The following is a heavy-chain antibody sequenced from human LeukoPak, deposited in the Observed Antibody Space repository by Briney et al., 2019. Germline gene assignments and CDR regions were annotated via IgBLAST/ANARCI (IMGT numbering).Heavy chain of an antibody. Sequence: GESLKISCQASGYTFTNFWVAWVRQMPGKGLDVMGFIYPGDPDSTYSPSFEGQVSISADLSTTTAFLQWTSLKASDSAIYYCARMPSPFTSRRDFYYYMDVWGKGTTVIVSS. J-gene: IGHJ6*03. CDR2: IYPGDPDS. D-gene: IGHD2-2*01. CDR1: GYTFTNFW. CDR3: ARMPSPFTSRRDFYYYMDV. V-gene: IGHV5-51*01.